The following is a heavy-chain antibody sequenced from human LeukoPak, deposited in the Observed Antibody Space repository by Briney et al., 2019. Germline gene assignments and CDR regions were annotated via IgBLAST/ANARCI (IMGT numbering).Heavy chain of an antibody. CDR2: MNPNSGNT. CDR3: KRGDYGGRKGGVDY. CDR1: GYTFTSYD. V-gene: IGHV1-8*03. Sequence: ASVKVSCKASGYTFTSYDINWVRQATGQGLEWMGWMNPNSGNTGYAQKFQGRVTITRNTSISTAYMELSSLRSEDTAVYYCKRGDYGGRKGGVDYWGQGTLVTVSS. J-gene: IGHJ4*02. D-gene: IGHD4-23*01.